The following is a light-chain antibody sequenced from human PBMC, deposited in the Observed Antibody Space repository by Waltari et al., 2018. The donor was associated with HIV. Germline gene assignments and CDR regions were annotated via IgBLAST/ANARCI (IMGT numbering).Light chain of an antibody. CDR2: SAS. CDR1: PTVDSAY. V-gene: IGKV3-20*01. Sequence: EIVLTQSPGPLSLSPGERATLSCRASPTVDSAYIAWYQQRPGQAPRLLVYSASSRAAGIPDRFSGSGSGADFTLSIRRLEPEDFAVYYCQYYRASSGTFGQGTKVEIQ. J-gene: IGKJ1*01. CDR3: QYYRASSGT.